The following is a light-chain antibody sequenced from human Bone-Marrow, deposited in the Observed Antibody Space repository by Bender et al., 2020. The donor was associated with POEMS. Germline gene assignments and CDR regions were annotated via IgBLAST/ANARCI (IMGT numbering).Light chain of an antibody. CDR3: CSYAGRNTYVI. Sequence: QSALTQPASASGSPGQSITISCTGTTSDVGSYNLVSWYLQHPGKAPKLIIYEVIKRPSGVSSRFSGSRSGNTPSLTIAGLLAEDEAEYFCCSYAGRNTYVIFGGGTKLTVL. J-gene: IGLJ2*01. CDR1: TSDVGSYNL. CDR2: EVI. V-gene: IGLV2-23*02.